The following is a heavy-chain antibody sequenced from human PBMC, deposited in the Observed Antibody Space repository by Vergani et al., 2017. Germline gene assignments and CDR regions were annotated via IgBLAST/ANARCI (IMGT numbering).Heavy chain of an antibody. V-gene: IGHV1-69*12. Sequence: QVQLVPSGAEVKKPGSSVKVSCKASGGTFSSYAIIWLRQAPGQGLEWMGGIIPIFGTANYAQKFQGRVTITADESTSKAYMELSSLRSEDTAVYYCARGIVVVAATPPYDSSGYYYYVDYWGQGTLVTVAA. CDR3: ARGIVVVAATPPYDSSGYYYYVDY. CDR1: GGTFSSYA. J-gene: IGHJ4*02. D-gene: IGHD3-22*01. CDR2: IIPIFGTA.